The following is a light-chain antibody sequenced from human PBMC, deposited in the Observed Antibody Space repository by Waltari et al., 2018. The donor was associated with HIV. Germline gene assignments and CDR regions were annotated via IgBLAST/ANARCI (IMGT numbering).Light chain of an antibody. J-gene: IGLJ1*01. V-gene: IGLV2-14*01. CDR2: EVS. CDR3: SSYASSSTPYV. Sequence: QYAVTQPASVSVSTGQSITISRTGPSSDVGGYNYVYWYQQHPSKAPKLMIYEVSNRPSGVSNRFSGSKSGNTASLTISVLQAEDEADYYCSSYASSSTPYVFGTGTKVTVL. CDR1: SSDVGGYNY.